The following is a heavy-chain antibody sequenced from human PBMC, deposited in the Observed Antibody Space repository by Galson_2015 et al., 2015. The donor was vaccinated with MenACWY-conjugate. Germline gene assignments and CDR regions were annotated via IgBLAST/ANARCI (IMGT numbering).Heavy chain of an antibody. V-gene: IGHV3-48*04. Sequence: SLRLSCAASGFAFSSYRMNWVRQAPGKGLEWLSYIGSRSDTIFYADSVKGRFTISRDNAKNSLYLQMNSLRAEDTAVYYCASTHYYGLGSYYNALYFDSWGQGTLVTVSS. CDR2: IGSRSDTI. J-gene: IGHJ4*02. CDR3: ASTHYYGLGSYYNALYFDS. CDR1: GFAFSSYR. D-gene: IGHD3-10*01.